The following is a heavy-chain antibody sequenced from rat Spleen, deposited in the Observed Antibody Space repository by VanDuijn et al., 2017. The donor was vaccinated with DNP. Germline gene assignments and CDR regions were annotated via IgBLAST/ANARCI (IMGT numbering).Heavy chain of an antibody. CDR2: INEDSNAI. V-gene: IGHV4-2*01. CDR1: GFNFNDYW. Sequence: EVKLVESGGGLVQPGRSLKLSCAASGFNFNDYWMGWVRQAPGKGLEWIGEINEDSNAINYTPSLRDKFTISRDNAQKTLYLQMSKLGSEDTAIYYCARAIPRYFDYWGQGVMVTVSS. J-gene: IGHJ2*01. D-gene: IGHD3-8*01. CDR3: ARAIPRYFDY.